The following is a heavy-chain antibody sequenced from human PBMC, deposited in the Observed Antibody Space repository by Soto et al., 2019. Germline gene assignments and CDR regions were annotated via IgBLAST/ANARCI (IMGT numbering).Heavy chain of an antibody. D-gene: IGHD5-12*01. Sequence: EVQLLESGGGLVQPGGSLRLSCAASGFTFSSYAMSWVRQAPGKGLEWVSAISGSGGSTYYADSVKGRFTISRDNSKNTLYLQMNSMRAEDTAVYDCAKDPTRFPDGYNDYWGQGTLVTVSS. J-gene: IGHJ4*02. CDR2: ISGSGGST. CDR1: GFTFSSYA. V-gene: IGHV3-23*01. CDR3: AKDPTRFPDGYNDY.